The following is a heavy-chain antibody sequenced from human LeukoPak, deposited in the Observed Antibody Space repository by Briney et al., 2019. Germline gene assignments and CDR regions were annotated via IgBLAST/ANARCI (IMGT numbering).Heavy chain of an antibody. V-gene: IGHV3-23*01. CDR2: VSTSGGST. CDR1: GFTFTDYA. CDR3: AKRRTTVISLDQ. Sequence: GGSLRLSCAASGFTFTDYAITWVRQAPGKGLECVSAVSTSGGSTYYADSVKGRFTISRDNSKNTLYVQMNSLRAEDTAVYYCAKRRTTVISLDQWGQGTLVTVSS. D-gene: IGHD4-17*01. J-gene: IGHJ4*02.